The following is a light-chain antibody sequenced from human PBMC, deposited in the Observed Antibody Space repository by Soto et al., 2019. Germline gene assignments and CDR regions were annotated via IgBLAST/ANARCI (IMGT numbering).Light chain of an antibody. Sequence: DIHMTQSPSTLSASVGDRVTITCRASQTINVWLAWYQQKPGKAPKLLISKASSLESGVPSRFSGSGSGTELTLTISSLQPDDFATYYCQQYKAYSYTFGQGTELVVK. J-gene: IGKJ2*01. CDR1: QTINVW. CDR2: KAS. V-gene: IGKV1-5*03. CDR3: QQYKAYSYT.